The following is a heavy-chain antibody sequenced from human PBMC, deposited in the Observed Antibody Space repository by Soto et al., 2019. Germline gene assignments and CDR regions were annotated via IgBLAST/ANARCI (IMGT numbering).Heavy chain of an antibody. CDR3: ASSTTVYSSSSNYYYYYMDV. V-gene: IGHV5-51*01. CDR1: GYSFTSYW. Sequence: GESLKISCKGSGYSFTSYWIGWVRQMPGKGLEWMGIIYPGDSDTRYSPSFQGQVTISADKSISTAYLQWSSLKASDTAMYYCASSTTVYSSSSNYYYYYMDVWGKGTTVTVSS. D-gene: IGHD6-6*01. CDR2: IYPGDSDT. J-gene: IGHJ6*03.